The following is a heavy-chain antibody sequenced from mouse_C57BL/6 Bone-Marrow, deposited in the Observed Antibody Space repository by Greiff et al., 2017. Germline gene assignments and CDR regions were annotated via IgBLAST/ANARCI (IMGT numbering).Heavy chain of an antibody. J-gene: IGHJ2*01. CDR1: GYTFTSYW. Sequence: VQLQQSGAELVMPGASVKLSCKASGYTFTSYWMHWVKQRPGQGLEWIGEIDPSDSYTNYNQKLKGKSTLTVDKSSSTAYMQLSSLTSEDAAVYYCARDYYDYWGQGTTLTVSS. V-gene: IGHV1-69*01. CDR3: ARDYYDY. CDR2: IDPSDSYT.